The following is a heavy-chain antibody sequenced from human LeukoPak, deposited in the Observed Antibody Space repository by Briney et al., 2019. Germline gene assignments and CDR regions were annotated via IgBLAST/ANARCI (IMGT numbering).Heavy chain of an antibody. CDR1: GFTFSTYA. CDR3: LRGDVRDY. CDR2: ISGSAAGP. Sequence: PGGALRLSCAASGFTFSTYAMSWVRPAAGGGVEWVSVISGSAAGPFCEAYVKGRFSISRDNSRNKLYLQMNSLRAEDTADYYCLRGDVRDYWRQGTLVTVSS. V-gene: IGHV3-23*01. D-gene: IGHD2-21*01. J-gene: IGHJ4*02.